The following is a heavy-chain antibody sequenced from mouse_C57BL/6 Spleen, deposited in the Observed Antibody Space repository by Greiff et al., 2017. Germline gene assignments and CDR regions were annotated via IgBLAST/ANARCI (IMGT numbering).Heavy chain of an antibody. CDR2: IRLKSDNYAT. D-gene: IGHD2-1*01. CDR1: GFTFSNYW. V-gene: IGHV6-3*01. J-gene: IGHJ1*03. Sequence: EVQLQQSGGGLVQPGGSMKLSCVASGFTFSNYWMNWVRQSPEKGLEWVAQIRLKSDNYATHYAESVKGRFTISRDDSKSSVYLQMNNLRAEDTGIYYCTGGIYYGNYGYFDVWGTGTTVTVSS. CDR3: TGGIYYGNYGYFDV.